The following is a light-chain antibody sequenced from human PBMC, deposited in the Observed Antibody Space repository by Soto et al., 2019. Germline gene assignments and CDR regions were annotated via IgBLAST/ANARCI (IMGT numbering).Light chain of an antibody. CDR3: GAWDSGLSGYV. CDR2: END. CDR1: SSNIGNNY. V-gene: IGLV1-51*02. Sequence: SEIARASSGSAAPIPEVAISCSGNSSNIGNNYVSWYQQLPGTAPKLLIYENDKRPSGIPDRFSGSKSGTSASLGITGLQTGDEADYFCGAWDSGLSGYVFAPGTKVTVL. J-gene: IGLJ1*01.